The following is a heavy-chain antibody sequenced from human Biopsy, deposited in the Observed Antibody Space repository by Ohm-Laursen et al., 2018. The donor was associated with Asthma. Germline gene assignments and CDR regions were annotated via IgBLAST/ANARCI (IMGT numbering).Heavy chain of an antibody. V-gene: IGHV3-48*01. J-gene: IGHJ4*02. CDR2: ISSSSSTI. CDR1: GFTFSSYS. CDR3: ARFKRGYSYGYAGVFDY. D-gene: IGHD5-18*01. Sequence: SLRLSCAASGFTFSSYSMNWVRQAPGKGLEWVSYISSSSSTIYYADSVKGRFTIPRANAKNSLYLQMNSLRGEDTAVYYCARFKRGYSYGYAGVFDYWGQGTLVTVSS.